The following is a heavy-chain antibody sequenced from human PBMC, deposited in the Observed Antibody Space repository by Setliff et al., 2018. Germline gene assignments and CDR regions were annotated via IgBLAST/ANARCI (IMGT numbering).Heavy chain of an antibody. CDR3: VRDRYGRNSDGSGVYNWFDS. D-gene: IGHD2-15*01. V-gene: IGHV4-61*09. Sequence: SETLSLTCNVSGASISSGSHYWSWIRQSAGEKPTWIGHVYNTGSTNYNPSFESRVSISVDKSNNQFSLKMTSVTAADTAMYYCVRDRYGRNSDGSGVYNWFDSWGQGILVTVSS. CDR1: GASISSGSHY. CDR2: VYNTGST. J-gene: IGHJ5*01.